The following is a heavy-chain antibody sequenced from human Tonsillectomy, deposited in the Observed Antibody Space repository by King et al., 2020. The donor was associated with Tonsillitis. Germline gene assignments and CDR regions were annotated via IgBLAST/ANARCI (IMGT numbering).Heavy chain of an antibody. V-gene: IGHV1-18*01. CDR1: GYTFTNYA. CDR3: ARVGGFGAFDI. D-gene: IGHD3-10*01. J-gene: IGHJ3*02. Sequence: QLVQSGAEVKEPGASVKVSCEASGYTFTNYAFGWVRQAPGQGLELMGWISANKGDTNYAQKLQGRVTMTTDTSTRTAYMELRSLISDDTAVYYCARVGGFGAFDIWGPGTMVTVSS. CDR2: ISANKGDT.